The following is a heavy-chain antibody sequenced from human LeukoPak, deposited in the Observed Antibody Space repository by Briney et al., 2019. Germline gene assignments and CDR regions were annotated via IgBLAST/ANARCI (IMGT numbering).Heavy chain of an antibody. CDR3: AKGPQYYFDY. CDR2: INSDGSST. D-gene: IGHD1-14*01. Sequence: GGSLRLSCAASGFTFSSNWMHWVRQAPGKGLVWVSRINSDGSSTDYADSVKGRFTISRDNAKNTLYLQMNSLRAEDTAVYYCAKGPQYYFDYWGQGTLVTVSS. J-gene: IGHJ4*02. V-gene: IGHV3-74*01. CDR1: GFTFSSNW.